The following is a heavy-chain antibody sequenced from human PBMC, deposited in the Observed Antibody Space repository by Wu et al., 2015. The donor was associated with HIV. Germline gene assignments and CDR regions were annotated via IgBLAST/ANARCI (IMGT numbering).Heavy chain of an antibody. V-gene: IGHV1-69*12. CDR2: FIPSFATA. D-gene: IGHD5-12*01. CDR1: GGTFNKYA. J-gene: IGHJ6*02. Sequence: QVQLVQSGAVVKKPGSSVTVSCKTSGGTFNKYAFSWVRQTPAQGLEWMGGFIPSFATANYAQKFQGRLTISADEFTSTAYMELSSLKSEDTAVYYCARNTDSVATSLYSLGVWGQGTVVTVSS. CDR3: ARNTDSVATSLYSLGV.